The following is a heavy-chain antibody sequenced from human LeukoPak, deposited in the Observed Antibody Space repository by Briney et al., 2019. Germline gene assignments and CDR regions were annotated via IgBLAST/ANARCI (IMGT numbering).Heavy chain of an antibody. J-gene: IGHJ4*02. D-gene: IGHD1-1*01. CDR2: ISRSSSYI. V-gene: IGHV3-21*01. Sequence: GGSLRLSCAASGFTFSSYVMNWVRQAPGKGLEWVSSISRSSSYIYYADSVKGRFTISRDNAKNSLYLQMNRLRAEDTAVYYCARDLEVEGIGPTLWGQGTLVTVSS. CDR3: ARDLEVEGIGPTL. CDR1: GFTFSSYV.